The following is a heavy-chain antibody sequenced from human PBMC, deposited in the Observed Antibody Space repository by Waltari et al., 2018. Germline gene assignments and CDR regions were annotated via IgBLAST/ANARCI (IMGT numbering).Heavy chain of an antibody. D-gene: IGHD3-3*01. CDR2: IHHSGTT. V-gene: IGHV4-38-2*01. Sequence: QVQLQESGPGLVKPSETLSLTCAVSGYSISSGLFWGWIRQPPGKGLEWIGGIHHSGTTYHNPSLKSRVTISVDTSKNQFSLKVRSVTAADTAIYYCARYDVWSGKDYWGQGTLVTVSS. J-gene: IGHJ4*02. CDR1: GYSISSGLF. CDR3: ARYDVWSGKDY.